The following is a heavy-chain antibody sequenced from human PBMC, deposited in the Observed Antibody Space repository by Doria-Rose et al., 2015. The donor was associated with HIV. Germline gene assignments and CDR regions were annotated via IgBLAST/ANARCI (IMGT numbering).Heavy chain of an antibody. CDR3: ARIKSSRWYHKYYFDF. J-gene: IGHJ4*02. D-gene: IGHD6-13*01. Sequence: QITLKESGPVLVKPTETLTLTCTVSGASLSSPGMGVSWIRQPPGKALEWLANIYSNDERSYKTSLKSRLTISRGTSKSQVVLTMTDMDPVDTATYYCARIKSSRWYHKYYFDFWGQGTLVIVSA. CDR1: GASLSSPGMG. V-gene: IGHV2-26*01. CDR2: IYSNDER.